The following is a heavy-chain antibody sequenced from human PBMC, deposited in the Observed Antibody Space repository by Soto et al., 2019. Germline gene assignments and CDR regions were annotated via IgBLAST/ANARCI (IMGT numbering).Heavy chain of an antibody. J-gene: IGHJ3*02. Sequence: ASVKVSCKVSGYTLTELSMHWVRQAPGKGLEWMGGFDPEDGETIYAQKFQGRVTMTEDTSTDTAYMELSSLRSEDTAVYYCATDVAVAGYFHDAFDIWGQGTMVTVSS. CDR2: FDPEDGET. CDR3: ATDVAVAGYFHDAFDI. D-gene: IGHD6-19*01. CDR1: GYTLTELS. V-gene: IGHV1-24*01.